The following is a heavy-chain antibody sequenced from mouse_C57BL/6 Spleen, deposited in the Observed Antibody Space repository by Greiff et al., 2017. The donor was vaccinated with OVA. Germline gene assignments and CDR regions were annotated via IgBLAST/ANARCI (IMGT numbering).Heavy chain of an antibody. CDR1: GYAFSSSW. CDR2: IYPGDGDT. V-gene: IGHV1-82*01. Sequence: QVQLKESGPELVKPGASVKISCKASGYAFSSSWMNWVKQRPGKGLEWIGRIYPGDGDTNYNGKFKGKATLTADKSSSTAYMQLSSLTSEDSAVYFCAVTTVGSYWYFDVWGTGTTVTVSS. J-gene: IGHJ1*03. D-gene: IGHD1-1*01. CDR3: AVTTVGSYWYFDV.